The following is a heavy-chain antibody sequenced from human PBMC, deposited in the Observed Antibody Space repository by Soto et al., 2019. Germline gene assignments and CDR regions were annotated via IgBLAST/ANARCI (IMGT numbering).Heavy chain of an antibody. CDR2: IIPIFGTA. D-gene: IGHD3-9*01. J-gene: IGHJ4*02. V-gene: IGHV1-69*13. CDR3: ARPLAGSGYFYYFDY. CDR1: GCTFSSYA. Sequence: SVKVSCKASGCTFSSYAISWVRQAPGQGLEWMGGIIPIFGTANYAQKFQGRVTITADESTSTAYMELSSLRSEDTAVYYCARPLAGSGYFYYFDYWGQGTLFTVSS.